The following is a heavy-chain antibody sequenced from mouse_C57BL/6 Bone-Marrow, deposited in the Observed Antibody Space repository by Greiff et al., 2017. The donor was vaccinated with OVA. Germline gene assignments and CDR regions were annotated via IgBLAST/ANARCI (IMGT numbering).Heavy chain of an antibody. J-gene: IGHJ2*01. CDR2: IDPENGDP. Sequence: VQLQQSGAELVRPGASVKLSCTASGFNIKDDYMHWVKQRPEQGLEWIGWIDPENGDPEYASKFQGKATITADTSSNTASLQLRSLTSEDTAVYYCTRCYDYDRDYWGQGTTLTVSS. D-gene: IGHD2-4*01. V-gene: IGHV14-4*01. CDR1: GFNIKDDY. CDR3: TRCYDYDRDY.